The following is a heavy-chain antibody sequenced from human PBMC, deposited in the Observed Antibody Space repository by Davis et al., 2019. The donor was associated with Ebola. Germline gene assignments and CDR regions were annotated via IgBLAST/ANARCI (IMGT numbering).Heavy chain of an antibody. J-gene: IGHJ4*02. CDR3: ARGVDYGEQFDY. CDR2: ISAYNVNT. D-gene: IGHD4-17*01. Sequence: AASVKVSCKASGYTFTSHAISWVRQAPGQGLEWMGWISAYNVNTNYAQKPQGRVTMTTDTSTSTAYMELRSLRSDDTAVYYCARGVDYGEQFDYWGQGTLVTVSS. CDR1: GYTFTSHA. V-gene: IGHV1-18*01.